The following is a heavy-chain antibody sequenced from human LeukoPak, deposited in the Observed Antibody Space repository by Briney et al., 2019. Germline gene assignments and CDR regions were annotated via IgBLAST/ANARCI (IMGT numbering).Heavy chain of an antibody. V-gene: IGHV3-20*04. CDR1: GFTFDDYG. CDR2: INWNGGST. CDR3: ARDPKSYYYGSGSYSFYFDY. J-gene: IGHJ4*02. Sequence: AGGSLRLSCAASGFTFDDYGMSWVRQAPGKGLEWVSGINWNGGSTGYADSVKGRFTISRDNARNSLYLQMNSLRAEDTALYYCARDPKSYYYGSGSYSFYFDYWGQGTLVTVSS. D-gene: IGHD3-10*01.